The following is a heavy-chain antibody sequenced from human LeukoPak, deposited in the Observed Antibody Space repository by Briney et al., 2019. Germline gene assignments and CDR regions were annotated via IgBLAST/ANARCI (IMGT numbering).Heavy chain of an antibody. CDR3: ARLDSPDAFDI. Sequence: PSETLSLTRTVSGGSISSGSYYWGWIRQPPGKGLEWIGNIYYSGSTYYNPSLKSRVIISVDTSKNQFSLKLSSVTAADTAVYYCARLDSPDAFDIWGQGTVVTVSS. J-gene: IGHJ3*02. CDR1: GGSISSGSYY. CDR2: IYYSGST. V-gene: IGHV4-39*01. D-gene: IGHD3-9*01.